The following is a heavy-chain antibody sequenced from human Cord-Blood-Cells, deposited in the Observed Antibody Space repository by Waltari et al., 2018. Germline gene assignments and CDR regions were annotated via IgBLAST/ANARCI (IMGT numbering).Heavy chain of an antibody. CDR3: AKETGYDILTGYYFDY. Sequence: EVQLLESGGGLVQPGGSLRLSCAASGFTFSSYAMSWVRQAPGQGLEWVSAISGSGGSTYYADSVKGRFTISRDNSKNTLYLQMNSLRAEDTAVYYCAKETGYDILTGYYFDYWGQGTLVTVSS. V-gene: IGHV3-23*01. CDR1: GFTFSSYA. J-gene: IGHJ4*02. D-gene: IGHD3-9*01. CDR2: ISGSGGST.